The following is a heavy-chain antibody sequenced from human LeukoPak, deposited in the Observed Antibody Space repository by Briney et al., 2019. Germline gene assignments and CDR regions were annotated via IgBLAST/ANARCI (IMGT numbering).Heavy chain of an antibody. J-gene: IGHJ6*03. Sequence: ASVKVSCKASGYTFTSYDISWVRQAPGQGLDWMGRISGYTGNTNHAQKFQGRVTMTTDTSTSTAYMELRSLRSDDTAVYYCARANGSRYYYYYMDVWGKGTTVTVSS. CDR3: ARANGSRYYYYYMDV. CDR1: GYTFTSYD. CDR2: ISGYTGNT. V-gene: IGHV1-18*01.